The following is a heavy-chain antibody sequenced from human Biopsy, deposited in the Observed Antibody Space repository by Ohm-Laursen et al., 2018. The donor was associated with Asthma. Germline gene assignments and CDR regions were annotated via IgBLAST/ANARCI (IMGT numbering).Heavy chain of an antibody. J-gene: IGHJ4*02. CDR2: INSVFGTT. Sequence: SSVKVSCKSLGGTFNTYVIGWVRQAPGQGLEWKGGINSVFGTTTYPQKFQDRVTITADDSTSTVYMELSSLRSEDTAVYYCARKAGSCISRTCYSLDFWGQGTLVTVSS. CDR3: ARKAGSCISRTCYSLDF. D-gene: IGHD2-2*01. V-gene: IGHV1-69*01. CDR1: GGTFNTYV.